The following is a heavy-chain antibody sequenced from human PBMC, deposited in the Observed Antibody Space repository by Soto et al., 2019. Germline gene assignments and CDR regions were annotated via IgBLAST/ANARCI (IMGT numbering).Heavy chain of an antibody. CDR3: ASVVVGATRQTGSDH. D-gene: IGHD2-15*01. J-gene: IGHJ4*02. Sequence: SETLSLTCTVSNGSITSGDYFWGWIRQPPGKGLEFIGSMHSSGGTYYNPSLRSRVSISIDKSKNQFSLKVTSVTAGDTAVYFCASVVVGATRQTGSDHWGQGTLVTVSS. CDR1: NGSITSGDYF. V-gene: IGHV4-39*01. CDR2: MHSSGGT.